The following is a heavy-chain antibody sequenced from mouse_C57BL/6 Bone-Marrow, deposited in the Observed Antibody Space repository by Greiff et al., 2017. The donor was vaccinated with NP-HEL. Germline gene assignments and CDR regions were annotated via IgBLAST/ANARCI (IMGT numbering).Heavy chain of an antibody. CDR3: ARSQYYYDFDY. D-gene: IGHD1-1*01. Sequence: VMLVESGAELVRPGASVKLSCKASGYTVTDFYINWVKQRPGQGLEWIARIYPGSGNTYYNEKFKGKATLTAEKSSSTAYMQLSSLTSEDSAVYFCARSQYYYDFDYWAKAPLSQSPQ. V-gene: IGHV1-76*01. CDR2: IYPGSGNT. J-gene: IGHJ2*01. CDR1: GYTVTDFY.